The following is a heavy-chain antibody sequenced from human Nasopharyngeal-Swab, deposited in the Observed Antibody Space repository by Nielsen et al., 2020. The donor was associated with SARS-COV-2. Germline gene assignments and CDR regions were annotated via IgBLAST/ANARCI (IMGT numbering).Heavy chain of an antibody. J-gene: IGHJ6*02. CDR2: INPNSGGT. D-gene: IGHD2-15*01. CDR3: ARSEGYCSGGSCLGGYGMDV. Sequence: ASVQVSCKASGYTFTGYYMHWVRQAPEQGLEWMGRINPNSGGTNYAQKFQGWVTMTRDTSISTAYMELSRLRSDDTAVYYCARSEGYCSGGSCLGGYGMDVWGQGTTVTVSS. CDR1: GYTFTGYY. V-gene: IGHV1-2*04.